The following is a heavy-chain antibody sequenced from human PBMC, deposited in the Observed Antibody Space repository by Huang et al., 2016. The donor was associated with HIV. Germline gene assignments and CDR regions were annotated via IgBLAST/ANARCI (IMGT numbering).Heavy chain of an antibody. D-gene: IGHD2-15*01. CDR2: FDPEEGET. Sequence: QVQLVESGAELKKPGASVRVSCKVSGYTVSALSLPWVRQAPEKGLEWMGGFDPEEGETIHAQGLQGRVTMTEDTSTDTAYMELSSLRPEDTAVYYCATSTPDVGAGVLRSAFDIWGQGTMVTVSS. CDR3: ATSTPDVGAGVLRSAFDI. V-gene: IGHV1-24*01. CDR1: GYTVSALS. J-gene: IGHJ3*02.